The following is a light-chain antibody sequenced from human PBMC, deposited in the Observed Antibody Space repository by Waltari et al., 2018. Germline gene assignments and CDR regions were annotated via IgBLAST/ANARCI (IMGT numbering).Light chain of an antibody. CDR1: SSDVGGHNY. J-gene: IGLJ3*02. Sequence: QSALTQPASVSGSPGQSITIPCTGTSSDVGGHNYVSWYQQYPGKAPKVIIYEVSNRPSGFSHRFSGSKSGNTASLTISGLQAEDEAEYYCSSYSSSSPLWVFGGGTKLTVL. CDR2: EVS. CDR3: SSYSSSSPLWV. V-gene: IGLV2-14*01.